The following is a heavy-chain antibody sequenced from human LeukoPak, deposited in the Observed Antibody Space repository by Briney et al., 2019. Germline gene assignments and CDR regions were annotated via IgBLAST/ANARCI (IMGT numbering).Heavy chain of an antibody. V-gene: IGHV1-18*01. CDR3: ARVDRSGWYNYFDY. CDR1: GYTFTSYG. J-gene: IGHJ4*02. CDR2: ISAYNGNT. D-gene: IGHD6-19*01. Sequence: ASVKVPCKASGYTFTSYGISWVRQAPGQGLEWMGWISAYNGNTNYAQKLQGRVTMTTDTSTSTAYMELRSLRSDDTAVYYCARVDRSGWYNYFDYWGQGTLVTVSS.